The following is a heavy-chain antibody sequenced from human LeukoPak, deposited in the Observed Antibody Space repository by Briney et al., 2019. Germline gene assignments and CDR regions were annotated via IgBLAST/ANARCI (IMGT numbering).Heavy chain of an antibody. CDR2: INHSGST. Sequence: PSETLSLTCAVYGGSFSGYYWSWIRQPPGKGLEWIGEINHSGSTNYNPSLKSRVTISVDTSKNQFSLKLSSVTAADTAVYYCARLDLGYSYGVDYWGQGTLVTVSS. J-gene: IGHJ4*02. V-gene: IGHV4-34*01. CDR3: ARLDLGYSYGVDY. D-gene: IGHD5-18*01. CDR1: GGSFSGYY.